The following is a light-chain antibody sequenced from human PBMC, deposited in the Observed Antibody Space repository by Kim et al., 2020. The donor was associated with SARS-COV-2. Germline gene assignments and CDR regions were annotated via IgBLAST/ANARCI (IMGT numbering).Light chain of an antibody. J-gene: IGLJ1*01. CDR1: TSDVGAYNY. V-gene: IGLV2-14*03. CDR3: SSYTSSNNYV. Sequence: QSALTQPASVSGSPGKSITISCTGTTSDVGAYNYVSWYQQHPGKAPKLMIYDVSNRPSGVSNRFSGSKSGNTASLTISGLQAEDEADYYCSSYTSSNNYVFGTGTKVTVL. CDR2: DVS.